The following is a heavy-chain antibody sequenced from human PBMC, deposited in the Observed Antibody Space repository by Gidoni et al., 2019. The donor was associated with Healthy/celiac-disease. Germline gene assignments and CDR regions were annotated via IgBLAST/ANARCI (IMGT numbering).Heavy chain of an antibody. J-gene: IGHJ4*02. V-gene: IGHV5-51*03. CDR1: GYRFTSYW. CDR2: LYPGDSDT. CDR3: ARGGIAVAGDYLDY. Sequence: EVQLVQSGAEVKKPGESLKISCKGSGYRFTSYWIGWVLQMPGKGLEWRGNLYPGDSDTRYSPSFQGQSTVSADKAISTADLQWSSLKASDTAMYYCARGGIAVAGDYLDYWCQGTLVTVSS. D-gene: IGHD6-19*01.